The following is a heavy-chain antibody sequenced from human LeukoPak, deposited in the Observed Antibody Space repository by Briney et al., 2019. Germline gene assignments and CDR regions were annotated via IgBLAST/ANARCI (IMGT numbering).Heavy chain of an antibody. CDR3: AKGQWFGELLLDFDY. Sequence: PGGSLRLSCAASGFTFSSYEMNWVRQAPGKGLEWVSSITGSGSGKKYADSVKGRLTISRDNAKNSLYLQMNSLRDEDTAVYYCAKGQWFGELLLDFDYWGQGTLVTVSS. D-gene: IGHD3-10*01. CDR1: GFTFSSYE. CDR2: ITGSGSGK. V-gene: IGHV3-48*03. J-gene: IGHJ4*02.